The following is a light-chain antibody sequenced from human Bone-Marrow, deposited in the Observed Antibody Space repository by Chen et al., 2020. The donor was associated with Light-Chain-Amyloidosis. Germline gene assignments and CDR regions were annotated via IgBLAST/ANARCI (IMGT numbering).Light chain of an antibody. J-gene: IGLJ3*02. CDR1: SSDVGSYNL. CDR3: CSYAGSSTWV. V-gene: IGLV2-23*01. Sequence: QSALTQPASVSGSPGQSITISCTGTSSDVGSYNLVSWYQQHPGKAPKLMIYECSKRPSGVSNRFSGSKSGNTASLTSSGLQAEDEADYYCCSYAGSSTWVFGGGTKLTVL. CDR2: ECS.